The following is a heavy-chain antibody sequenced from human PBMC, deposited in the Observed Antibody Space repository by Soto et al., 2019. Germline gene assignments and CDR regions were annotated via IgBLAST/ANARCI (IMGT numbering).Heavy chain of an antibody. J-gene: IGHJ6*02. V-gene: IGHV4-30-2*01. CDR2: IYHTGTT. D-gene: IGHD3-3*01. CDR1: GGSISTSDYS. CDR3: VRERTIFGVAPGGGVDV. Sequence: SETLSLTCAVSGGSISTSDYSWSWIRQPPGRGLEWLGSIYHTGTTHYVPSLKNRLTMSLDKSKNQFSLDLTSVTAADTALYYCVRERTIFGVAPGGGVDVWGQGTTVTVSS.